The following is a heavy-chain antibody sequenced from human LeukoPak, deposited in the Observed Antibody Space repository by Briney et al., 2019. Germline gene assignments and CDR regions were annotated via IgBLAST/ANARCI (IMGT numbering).Heavy chain of an antibody. J-gene: IGHJ4*02. Sequence: PSETLSLTCTVSGGSISSYYWSWIRQPPGKGLEWIGYIYYSGSTNYNPSLKSRVTISVDTSKNQFPLKLSSVTAADTAVYYCARGDYSGPFDYWGQGTLVTVSS. CDR1: GGSISSYY. CDR3: ARGDYSGPFDY. V-gene: IGHV4-59*01. D-gene: IGHD1-26*01. CDR2: IYYSGST.